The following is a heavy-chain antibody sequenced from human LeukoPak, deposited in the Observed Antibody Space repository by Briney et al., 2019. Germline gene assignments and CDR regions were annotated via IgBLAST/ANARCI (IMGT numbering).Heavy chain of an antibody. J-gene: IGHJ4*02. CDR1: GGSISSYY. Sequence: SETLSLTCTVSGGSISSYYWSWIRQPAGKGLEWIGRIYTSGSTSYNPSLKSRVTMSVDTSKNQFSLKLSSVTAADTAVYYCAREAIAAPYPDYWGRGTLVTVSS. CDR2: IYTSGST. V-gene: IGHV4-4*07. D-gene: IGHD6-13*01. CDR3: AREAIAAPYPDY.